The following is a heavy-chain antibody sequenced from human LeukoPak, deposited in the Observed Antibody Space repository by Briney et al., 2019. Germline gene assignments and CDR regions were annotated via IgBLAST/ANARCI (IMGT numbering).Heavy chain of an antibody. V-gene: IGHV4-39*07. CDR3: ARDGQQLAHDY. J-gene: IGHJ4*02. Sequence: PSETLSLTCTVSGGSISSSSYYWGWIRQPPGKGLEWIGSIYYSGSTYHNPSLKSRVTISVDTSKNQFSLKLSSVTAADTAVYYCARDGQQLAHDYWGQGTLVTVSS. D-gene: IGHD6-6*01. CDR1: GGSISSSSYY. CDR2: IYYSGST.